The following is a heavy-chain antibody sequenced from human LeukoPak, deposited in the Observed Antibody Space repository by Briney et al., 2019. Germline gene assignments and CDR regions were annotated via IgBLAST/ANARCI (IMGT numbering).Heavy chain of an antibody. CDR2: IYYSGST. Sequence: NPSETLSLTCTVSGGSISSSSYYWGWIRQPPGKGLEWIGSIYYSGSTYYNPSLKSRVTISVDTSKNQFSLKLSSVTAADTAVYYCARQSGVYSSGWYSGYYYGMDVWGQGTTVTASS. CDR1: GGSISSSSYY. J-gene: IGHJ6*02. V-gene: IGHV4-39*01. D-gene: IGHD6-19*01. CDR3: ARQSGVYSSGWYSGYYYGMDV.